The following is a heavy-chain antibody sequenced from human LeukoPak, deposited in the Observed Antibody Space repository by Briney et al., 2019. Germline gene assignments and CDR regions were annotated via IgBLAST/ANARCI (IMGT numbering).Heavy chain of an antibody. Sequence: SETLSLTCTASGYSISSGYYWGWIRQPPGKGLEWIGSIYHSGSTYYNPSLKSRVTISVDTSKNQFSLKLSSVTAADTAVYYCAREGWIQLWQYYFDYWGQGTLVTVSS. CDR2: IYHSGST. J-gene: IGHJ4*02. CDR1: GYSISSGYY. D-gene: IGHD5-18*01. V-gene: IGHV4-38-2*02. CDR3: AREGWIQLWQYYFDY.